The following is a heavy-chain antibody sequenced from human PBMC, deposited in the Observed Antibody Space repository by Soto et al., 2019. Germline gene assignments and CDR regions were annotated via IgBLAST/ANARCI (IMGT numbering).Heavy chain of an antibody. V-gene: IGHV4-30-2*01. J-gene: IGHJ5*01. CDR1: GGSISSGAYS. D-gene: IGHD5-18*01. Sequence: SETLSLICAVSGGSISSGAYSWSWIRQPPGKGLEWIGYLYHGGATYSNPSLKNRVTISGDWSKNQFSLKLNSVTAADTAVYYCARAFTAMGIFDYWGPAIPVPV. CDR3: ARAFTAMGIFDY. CDR2: LYHGGAT.